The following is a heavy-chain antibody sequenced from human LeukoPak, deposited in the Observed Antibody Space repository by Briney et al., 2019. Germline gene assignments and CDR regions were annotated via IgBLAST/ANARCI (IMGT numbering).Heavy chain of an antibody. Sequence: GGSLRLSCAASGFTVSSNYMSWVRQAPGKGLEWVSVIYSGGSTYYADSVKGRFTISRDNAKNSLYLQMNSLRDEDTAVYYCARAVLCYGDYVCYGMDVWGQGTTVTVSS. J-gene: IGHJ6*02. V-gene: IGHV3-53*01. CDR2: IYSGGST. CDR1: GFTVSSNY. D-gene: IGHD4-17*01. CDR3: ARAVLCYGDYVCYGMDV.